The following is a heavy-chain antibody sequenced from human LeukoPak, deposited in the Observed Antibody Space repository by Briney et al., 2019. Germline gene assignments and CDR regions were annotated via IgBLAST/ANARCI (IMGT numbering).Heavy chain of an antibody. Sequence: SETLSLTCTVSGDSISTYNYYWGWIRQPPGKGLEWIGSMHYSGSIYYNPSLKSRVTISGDTSKNQLSLKLSSVTAADTAVYYCARRNYCGSGTYYPWGQGTLVTVSS. J-gene: IGHJ5*02. CDR3: ARRNYCGSGTYYP. D-gene: IGHD3-10*01. CDR1: GDSISTYNYY. CDR2: MHYSGSI. V-gene: IGHV4-39*01.